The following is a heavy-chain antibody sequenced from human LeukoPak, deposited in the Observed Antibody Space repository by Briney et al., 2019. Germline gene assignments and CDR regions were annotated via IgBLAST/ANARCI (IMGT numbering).Heavy chain of an antibody. CDR1: GGSISSYY. D-gene: IGHD3-10*01. Sequence: SETLSLTCTVSGGSISSYYWSWIRQPAGKGLEWIGRIYTSGSTNYNPSLKSRVTMSVDTSKNQFSLKLSSVTAADTAVYYCARGTYYYGSGSYYYMDVWGKGTTVTISS. CDR2: IYTSGST. CDR3: ARGTYYYGSGSYYYMDV. J-gene: IGHJ6*03. V-gene: IGHV4-4*07.